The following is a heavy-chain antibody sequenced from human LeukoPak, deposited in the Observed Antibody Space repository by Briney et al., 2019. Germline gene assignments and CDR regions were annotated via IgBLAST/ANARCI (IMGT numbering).Heavy chain of an antibody. CDR3: ARAPPRVVGELEYYFDY. J-gene: IGHJ4*02. V-gene: IGHV4-30-4*01. D-gene: IGHD3-10*01. CDR1: GGSISSGDYY. Sequence: PSQTLSLTCTVSGGSISSGDYYWSWIRQPPGKGLEWIGYIYYSGSTYYNPSLKSRVTISVDTSKNQFSLKLSSVTAADTAVYYCARAPPRVVGELEYYFDYWGQGTLVTVSS. CDR2: IYYSGST.